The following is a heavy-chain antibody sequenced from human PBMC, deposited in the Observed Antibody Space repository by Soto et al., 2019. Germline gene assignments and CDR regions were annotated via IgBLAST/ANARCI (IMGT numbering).Heavy chain of an antibody. CDR3: ARGTTTSAFSAMDV. D-gene: IGHD1-1*01. J-gene: IGHJ6*02. CDR1: GFTFSYHA. CDR2: ISYDGDNK. V-gene: IGHV3-30-3*01. Sequence: QVQLVESGGGVVQTGRSLRLSCAASGFTFSYHALNWVRQAPGKGLERVAVISYDGDNKYIAEAVKGRFTIYRDNSKNTVSLQMNSLRTEDTATYVCARGTTTSAFSAMDVWGQGTTVTVSS.